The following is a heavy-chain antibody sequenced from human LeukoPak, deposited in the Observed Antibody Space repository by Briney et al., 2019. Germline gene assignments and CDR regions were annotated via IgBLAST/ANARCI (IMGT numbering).Heavy chain of an antibody. V-gene: IGHV3-23*01. D-gene: IGHD3-3*01. CDR3: XKVXLGGWLISEXDY. CDR1: GFTFSSYA. CDR2: ISGSGGST. J-gene: IGHJ4*02. Sequence: GGSLRLSCAASGFTFSSYAMSWVRQAPGKGLEWVSAISGSGGSTYYADSVKGRFTIARVNSKNTLYLEMNSLRAEDTAVYYCXKVXLGGWLISEXDYWGQXXLVTV.